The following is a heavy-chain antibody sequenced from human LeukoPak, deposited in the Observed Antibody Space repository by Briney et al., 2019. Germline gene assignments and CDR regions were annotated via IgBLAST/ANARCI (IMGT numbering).Heavy chain of an antibody. CDR3: ARVPDIVLMVYAT. D-gene: IGHD2-8*01. J-gene: IGHJ4*02. Sequence: KSSGTLSLTCAVSGVSISSSNWWSWVRQPSGKGLEWIGEIYHSGSTNYNPSLKSRVTISVDKSKNQFSLKLSSVTAADTAVYYCARVPDIVLMVYATWGQGTLVTVSS. CDR2: IYHSGST. CDR1: GVSISSSNW. V-gene: IGHV4-4*02.